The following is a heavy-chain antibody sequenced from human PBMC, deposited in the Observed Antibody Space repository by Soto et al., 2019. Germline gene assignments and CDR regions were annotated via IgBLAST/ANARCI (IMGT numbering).Heavy chain of an antibody. CDR2: ISSSSSYI. Sequence: PGGSLRLSCAASGFTFSSYSMNWVRQAPGKGLEWVSSISSSSSYIYYADSVKGRFTISRDNAKNSLYLQMNSLRAEDTAVYYCARGSSSWVDGYYYYGMDVWGQGTTVTVSS. D-gene: IGHD6-13*01. CDR3: ARGSSSWVDGYYYYGMDV. J-gene: IGHJ6*02. CDR1: GFTFSSYS. V-gene: IGHV3-21*01.